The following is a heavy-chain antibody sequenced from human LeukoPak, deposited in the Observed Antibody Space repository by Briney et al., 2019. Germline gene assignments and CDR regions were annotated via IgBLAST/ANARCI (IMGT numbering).Heavy chain of an antibody. D-gene: IGHD3-10*01. Sequence: SETLSLTCTVSGGSISSSSYYWSWIRQPPGRGLEWIGYIHYSGITKHNPSLKSRVTISVDTSKSQFSLKLRSVTAADTAVYYCARRGNYAPGTFYDDYWGQGTLVTVSS. J-gene: IGHJ4*02. V-gene: IGHV4-61*05. CDR1: GGSISSSSYY. CDR2: IHYSGIT. CDR3: ARRGNYAPGTFYDDY.